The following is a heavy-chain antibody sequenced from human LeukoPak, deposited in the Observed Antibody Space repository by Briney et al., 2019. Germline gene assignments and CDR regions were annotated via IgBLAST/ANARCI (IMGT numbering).Heavy chain of an antibody. J-gene: IGHJ4*02. V-gene: IGHV1-69*01. Sequence: SVKVSCKAPGGTFSSYAISWVRQAPGQGLEWMGGIIPIFGTANYAQKFQGRVTITADESTSTAYMELSSLRSEDTAVYYCARDRRERGYSYGSDYWGQGTLVTVSS. CDR1: GGTFSSYA. D-gene: IGHD5-18*01. CDR2: IIPIFGTA. CDR3: ARDRRERGYSYGSDY.